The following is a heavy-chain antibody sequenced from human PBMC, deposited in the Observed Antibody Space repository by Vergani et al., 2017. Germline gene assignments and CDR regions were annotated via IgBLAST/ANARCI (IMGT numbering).Heavy chain of an antibody. D-gene: IGHD6-19*01. J-gene: IGHJ4*02. Sequence: EVDLVESGGGLAQPGGSLRLSCEASGITFWKFGMHWVRQGPGKGLEWVSGISWNSGAVDYADSVKGRFTISRDNAKNSRYLQMNSLRAEDTAVYYCARAAIAVAGTGACRHFDYWGQGTLVTVSS. CDR1: GITFWKFG. V-gene: IGHV3-9*01. CDR2: ISWNSGAV. CDR3: ARAAIAVAGTGACRHFDY.